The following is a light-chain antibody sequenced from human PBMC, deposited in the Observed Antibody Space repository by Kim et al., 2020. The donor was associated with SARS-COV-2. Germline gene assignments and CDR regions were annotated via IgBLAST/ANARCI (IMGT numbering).Light chain of an antibody. CDR1: GSNIGNNY. J-gene: IGLJ2*01. CDR3: GAWDSSLDALV. V-gene: IGLV1-51*01. CDR2: DNN. Sequence: QSVLTQPPSVSAAPGQKVTISCSGSGSNIGNNYVSWYQQLPGTAPKLLIYDNNERLSGIPDRFSGSKSGTSATLGITGLQTGDEADYYCGAWDSSLDALVFGGGTQLTVL.